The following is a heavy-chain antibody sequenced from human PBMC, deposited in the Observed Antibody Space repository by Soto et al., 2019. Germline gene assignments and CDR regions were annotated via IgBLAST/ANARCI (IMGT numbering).Heavy chain of an antibody. Sequence: LRLSCAASGFTFSSYGMHWVRQAPGKGLEWVSSISGSGDGISYADSVKGRFTISIDNSKNTLYLQMNSLRAEDTAIYFCAKKYRGNYPFDNWGQGTLVTVSS. CDR3: AKKYRGNYPFDN. D-gene: IGHD1-26*01. CDR2: ISGSGDGI. J-gene: IGHJ4*02. CDR1: GFTFSSYG. V-gene: IGHV3-23*01.